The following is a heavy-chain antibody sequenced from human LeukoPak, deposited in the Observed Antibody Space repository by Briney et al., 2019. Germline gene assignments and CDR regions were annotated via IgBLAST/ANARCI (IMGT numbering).Heavy chain of an antibody. Sequence: PGGSLRLSCAASGFTFSSYAMHWVRQAPGKGLEWVAVISYDGSNKYYADSVKGRFTISRDNSKNTLYLQMNSLRAEDTAVYYCASSFRGSSALDYWGQGTLVTVSS. CDR2: ISYDGSNK. V-gene: IGHV3-30-3*01. D-gene: IGHD3-10*01. CDR3: ASSFRGSSALDY. CDR1: GFTFSSYA. J-gene: IGHJ4*02.